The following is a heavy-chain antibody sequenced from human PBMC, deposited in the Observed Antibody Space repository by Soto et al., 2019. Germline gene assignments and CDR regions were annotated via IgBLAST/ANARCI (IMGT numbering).Heavy chain of an antibody. Sequence: QVQLVESGGGVVQPGRSLRLSCAASGFTFSSYGMHWVRQAPGKGLEWVAVIWYDGSNKYYADSVKGRFTISRDNSKNTLYLQMNILRAEDTAVYYCARDPYCSSTSCQYYFDYWGQGTLVTVSS. CDR2: IWYDGSNK. CDR3: ARDPYCSSTSCQYYFDY. D-gene: IGHD2-2*01. CDR1: GFTFSSYG. V-gene: IGHV3-33*01. J-gene: IGHJ4*02.